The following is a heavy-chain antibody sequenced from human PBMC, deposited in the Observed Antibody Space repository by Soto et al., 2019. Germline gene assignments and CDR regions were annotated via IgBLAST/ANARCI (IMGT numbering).Heavy chain of an antibody. D-gene: IGHD6-13*01. CDR3: ARDHGGSSWFVGVYYFFGMDV. V-gene: IGHV3-48*02. Sequence: GGSLRLSCAASGFIFSDYTMTWVRQAPGRGLEFVSHISSSGDAIFYAESVKGRFTVSRDNAKNSLYLQMNSLRDDDTAVYFCARDHGGSSWFVGVYYFFGMDVWGQGTAVTVSS. CDR1: GFIFSDYT. CDR2: ISSSGDAI. J-gene: IGHJ6*02.